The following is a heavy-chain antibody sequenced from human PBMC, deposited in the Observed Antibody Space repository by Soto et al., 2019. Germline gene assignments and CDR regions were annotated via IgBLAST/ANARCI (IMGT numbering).Heavy chain of an antibody. D-gene: IGHD5-18*01. CDR1: GFTVSSNY. CDR2: IYSGGSE. J-gene: IGHJ4*02. V-gene: IGHV3-66*04. CDR3: ARHGYSYGGGYFDY. Sequence: EVQLVESGGGLVQPGGSLRLSCAASGFTVSSNYMSWVRQAPGKGLEWVSVIYSGGSEYYADSVKGRFTISRDNSKNTLYRQMNSLRAEDTAVYYCARHGYSYGGGYFDYWGQGTLVPVSS.